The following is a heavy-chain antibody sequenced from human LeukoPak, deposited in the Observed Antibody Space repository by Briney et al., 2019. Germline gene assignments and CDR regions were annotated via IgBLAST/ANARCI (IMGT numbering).Heavy chain of an antibody. CDR3: ARGYGDYYTMDV. Sequence: ASVKVSCKASGYTFTRYDINWVRQATGQGREWMGWMNPNSGNTGYAQEFQGRDTMTRNTSISTAYMELSSLRSEDTAVYYCARGYGDYYTMDVWGKGTTVPVSS. D-gene: IGHD4-17*01. V-gene: IGHV1-8*01. J-gene: IGHJ6*03. CDR2: MNPNSGNT. CDR1: GYTFTRYD.